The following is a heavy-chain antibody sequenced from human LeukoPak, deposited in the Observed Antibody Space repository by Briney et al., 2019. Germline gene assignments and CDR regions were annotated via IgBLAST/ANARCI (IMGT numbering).Heavy chain of an antibody. CDR1: GFTVSNNY. CDR2: IYSAGST. J-gene: IGHJ5*02. Sequence: QSGGSLRLSCAVSGFTVSNNYMSWVRQAPGKGLEWVSVIYSAGSTYYADSVKGRFTISRDNSKNTLYLQMNSLRAEDTAVYYCAKFQVSVAGLYNWFDPWGQGTLVTVSS. CDR3: AKFQVSVAGLYNWFDP. V-gene: IGHV3-66*01. D-gene: IGHD6-19*01.